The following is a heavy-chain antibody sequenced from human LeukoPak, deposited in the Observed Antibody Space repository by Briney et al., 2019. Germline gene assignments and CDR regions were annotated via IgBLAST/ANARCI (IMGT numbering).Heavy chain of an antibody. Sequence: GESLKISCKGSAYSFTTYWIGWVRQAPGQGLEWMGWINPNSGGTNYAQKFQGRVTMTRDTSISTAYMELSRLRSDDTAVYYCARDGGSNWFDPWGQGTLVTVSS. CDR3: ARDGGSNWFDP. D-gene: IGHD1-14*01. V-gene: IGHV1-2*02. J-gene: IGHJ5*02. CDR2: INPNSGGT. CDR1: AYSFTTYW.